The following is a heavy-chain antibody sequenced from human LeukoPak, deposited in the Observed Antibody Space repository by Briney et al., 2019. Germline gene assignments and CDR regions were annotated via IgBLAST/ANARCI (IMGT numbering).Heavy chain of an antibody. J-gene: IGHJ4*02. Sequence: GGSLRLSCAASGFTFSSYWMSWVRQAPGKGLEWVANIKQDGSDKSYEDSVKGRFTISRDNTKNSLYLHMSSLRAEDTAVYYCASSHDSSGNDWGRGTLVTVSS. CDR3: ASSHDSSGND. CDR2: IKQDGSDK. D-gene: IGHD3-22*01. CDR1: GFTFSSYW. V-gene: IGHV3-7*01.